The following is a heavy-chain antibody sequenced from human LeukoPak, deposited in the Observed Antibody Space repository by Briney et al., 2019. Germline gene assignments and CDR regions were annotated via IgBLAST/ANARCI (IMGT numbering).Heavy chain of an antibody. D-gene: IGHD2-15*01. V-gene: IGHV4-34*01. J-gene: IGHJ4*02. CDR3: ARGMEYCSGGSCYSTSGFDY. CDR1: GGSFSGYY. Sequence: PSETLSLTCAVYGGSFSGYYWSRIRQPPGKGLEWIGEINHSGSTNYNPSLKGRVTISVDTSKNQFSLKLSSVTAADTAVYYCARGMEYCSGGSCYSTSGFDYWGQGTLVTVSS. CDR2: INHSGST.